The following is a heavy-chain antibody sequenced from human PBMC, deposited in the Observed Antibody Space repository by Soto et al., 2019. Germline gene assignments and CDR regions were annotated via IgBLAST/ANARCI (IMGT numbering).Heavy chain of an antibody. D-gene: IGHD6-19*01. V-gene: IGHV4-4*07. CDR1: CGAIHNYY. Sequence: SETLSATCTVSCGAIHNYYWTWVRPAARKGLEWIGRIYSSGSTKYNPSLQSRVTMSLDTSKHPLSLRLSSVTVADTAVYYCVRGSLYNFDSSGTQLWFDPWGQGDLVTV. CDR3: VRGSLYNFDSSGTQLWFDP. CDR2: IYSSGST. J-gene: IGHJ5*02.